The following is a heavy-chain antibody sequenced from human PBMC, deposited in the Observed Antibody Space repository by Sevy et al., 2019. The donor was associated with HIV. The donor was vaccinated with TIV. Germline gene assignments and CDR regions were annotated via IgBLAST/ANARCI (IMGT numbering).Heavy chain of an antibody. J-gene: IGHJ4*02. Sequence: GAPLRLSCAASGFTFSKYSMSWVRQPPGKGLEWVSTLSFGCGQINYADSVKGRFTISRDNSKSSVYLQMNNLRPEDTAVYYCAREGCTKPHDYWGQGTLVTVSS. CDR2: LSFGCGQI. CDR1: GFTFSKYS. D-gene: IGHD2-8*01. CDR3: AREGCTKPHDY. V-gene: IGHV3-23*01.